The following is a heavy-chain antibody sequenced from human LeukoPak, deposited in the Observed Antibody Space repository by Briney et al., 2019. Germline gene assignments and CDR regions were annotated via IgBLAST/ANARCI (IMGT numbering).Heavy chain of an antibody. CDR1: GATFNIHY. CDR2: INRVDGIR. V-gene: IGHV1-46*02. J-gene: IGHJ4*02. CDR3: ASEKNYGDKYFDS. Sequence: ASVKISCKASGATFNIHYFHWIRQAPGQGLEWMGIINRVDGIRGNAQTFQGRLMLTKDTSTSTADMELSSLRSEDTAIYYCASEKNYGDKYFDSWGQGTVVTVSS. D-gene: IGHD4-17*01.